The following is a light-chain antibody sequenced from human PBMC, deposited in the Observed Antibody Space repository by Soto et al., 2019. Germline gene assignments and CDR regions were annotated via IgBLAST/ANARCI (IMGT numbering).Light chain of an antibody. V-gene: IGLV1-44*01. CDR1: TSNIGTNT. CDR2: TND. Sequence: QSVLTQPPSASGTPGQTITISCSGSTSNIGTNTVDWFQHLPGSAPKLLIYTNDQRPSGVPDRFSGSSSGTSASLAISGLQSEDEADYYCATWDDSVFVFGTGTKLTVL. CDR3: ATWDDSVFV. J-gene: IGLJ1*01.